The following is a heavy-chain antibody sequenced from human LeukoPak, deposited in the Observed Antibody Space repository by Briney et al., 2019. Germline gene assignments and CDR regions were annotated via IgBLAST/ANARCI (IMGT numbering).Heavy chain of an antibody. Sequence: PSKTLSLTCTVSSGSINSYYWGWVRQPAGRGLEWIGRIYTTGKTDYNPSLKSRLTMSVDTSKRQFSLNLRSVTAADTAIYYCARHGYTASHYFLDYWSQGTLVTVSS. CDR1: SGSINSYY. CDR2: IYTTGKT. V-gene: IGHV4-4*07. J-gene: IGHJ4*02. CDR3: ARHGYTASHYFLDY. D-gene: IGHD3-16*01.